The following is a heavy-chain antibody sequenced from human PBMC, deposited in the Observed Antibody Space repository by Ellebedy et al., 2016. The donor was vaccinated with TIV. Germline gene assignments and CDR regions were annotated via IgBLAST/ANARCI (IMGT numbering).Heavy chain of an antibody. J-gene: IGHJ6*03. V-gene: IGHV1-18*01. CDR3: ARWVTTVTTIYYYYYMDV. Sequence: ASVKVSCXASGYTFTSYGISWVRQAPGQGLEWMGWISAYNGNTNYAQKLQGRVTMTTDTSTSTAYMELRSLRSDDTAVYYCARWVTTVTTIYYYYYMDVWGKGTTVTVSS. CDR1: GYTFTSYG. CDR2: ISAYNGNT. D-gene: IGHD4-11*01.